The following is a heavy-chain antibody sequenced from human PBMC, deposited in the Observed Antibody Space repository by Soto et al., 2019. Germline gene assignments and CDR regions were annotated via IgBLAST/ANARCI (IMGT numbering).Heavy chain of an antibody. D-gene: IGHD3-9*01. V-gene: IGHV1-18*01. J-gene: IGHJ3*02. CDR3: ARDVRYFDWLHLSHDAFDI. CDR1: GYTFTSYG. CDR2: ISAYNGNT. Sequence: ASVKVSCKASGYTFTSYGISWVRQAPGQGLEWMGWISAYNGNTNYAQKLQGRVTMTTDTSTSTAYMELRSLRSDDTAVYYCARDVRYFDWLHLSHDAFDIWGQGTMVTVSS.